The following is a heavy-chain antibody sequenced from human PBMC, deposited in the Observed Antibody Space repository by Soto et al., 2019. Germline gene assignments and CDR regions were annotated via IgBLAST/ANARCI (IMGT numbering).Heavy chain of an antibody. D-gene: IGHD3-10*01. V-gene: IGHV4-39*01. Sequence: SETLSLTCTVSGGSISSSSYYWGWIRQPPGKGLERIGSIYYSGSTYYNPSLKSRVTISVDTSKNQFSLKLSSVTAADTAVYYCARHLYHQEVRGVIPYYYYGMDVWGQGTTVTVSS. CDR3: ARHLYHQEVRGVIPYYYYGMDV. CDR1: GGSISSSSYY. J-gene: IGHJ6*02. CDR2: IYYSGST.